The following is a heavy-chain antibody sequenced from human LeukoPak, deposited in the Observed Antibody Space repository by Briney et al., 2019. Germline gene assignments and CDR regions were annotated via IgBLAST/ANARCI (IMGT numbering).Heavy chain of an antibody. V-gene: IGHV3-30*18. J-gene: IGHJ4*02. CDR3: AKDTDFAPGYYDSSGYSFGY. CDR1: GFTFSSYG. Sequence: GRSLRLSCAASGFTFSSYGMHWVRQAPGKGLEWVAVISYDGSNKYYADSVKGRFTISRDNSKNTLYLQMNSLRAEDTAVYYCAKDTDFAPGYYDSSGYSFGYWGQGTLVTVSS. CDR2: ISYDGSNK. D-gene: IGHD3-22*01.